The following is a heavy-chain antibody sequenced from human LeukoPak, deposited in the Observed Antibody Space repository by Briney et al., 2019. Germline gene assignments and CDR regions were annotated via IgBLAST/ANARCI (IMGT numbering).Heavy chain of an antibody. J-gene: IGHJ4*02. CDR2: ISYDGTSM. Sequence: GGSLRLSCAASGLNFSDCGLHWVRQAPGKGLEWVAGISYDGTSMHYTDSVRGRFTISRDNSQNMLYLQMKSLRAEDTAMYYSTLYFYDSSGLVRDYWGQGTLVTVSS. CDR3: TLYFYDSSGLVRDY. V-gene: IGHV3-30*04. D-gene: IGHD3-22*01. CDR1: GLNFSDCG.